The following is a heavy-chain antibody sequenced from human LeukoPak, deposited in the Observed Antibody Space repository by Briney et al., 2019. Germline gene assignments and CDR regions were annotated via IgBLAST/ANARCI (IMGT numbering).Heavy chain of an antibody. D-gene: IGHD6-13*01. CDR3: ARDPQQEGFDY. CDR1: GFTFSSYT. CDR2: ISSSSSII. Sequence: PGGSLRLSCAASGFTFSSYTMNWVRQAPGKGLEWVSYISSSSSIIYYADSVKGRFTISRDNAKNSLYLQMNSLRAEDTAVYYCARDPQQEGFDYWGQGTLVTVSS. J-gene: IGHJ4*02. V-gene: IGHV3-48*01.